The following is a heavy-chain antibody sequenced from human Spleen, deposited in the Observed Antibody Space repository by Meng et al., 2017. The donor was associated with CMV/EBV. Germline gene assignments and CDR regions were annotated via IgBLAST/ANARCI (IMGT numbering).Heavy chain of an antibody. CDR2: INHSGST. V-gene: IGHV4-34*01. Sequence: QVQLQQWGAGRLKPSXXLSLTCAVYGGSFSGYYWSWIRQPPGKGLEWIGEINHSGSTNYNPSLKSRVTISVDTSKNQFSLKLSSVTAADTAVYYCASRYSYGWNYWGQGTLVNVSS. CDR1: GGSFSGYY. D-gene: IGHD5-18*01. J-gene: IGHJ4*02. CDR3: ASRYSYGWNY.